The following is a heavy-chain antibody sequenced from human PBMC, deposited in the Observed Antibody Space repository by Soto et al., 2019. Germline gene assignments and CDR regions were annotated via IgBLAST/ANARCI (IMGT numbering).Heavy chain of an antibody. D-gene: IGHD4-17*01. J-gene: IGHJ4*02. CDR3: ARGMTTVTTYDY. CDR2: IYYSGST. Sequence: SETLSLTCTVSGGSISSGDYYWSWIPQPPGKGLEWIGYIYYSGSTYYNPSLKSRVTISVDTSKNQFSLKLSSVTAADTAVYYCARGMTTVTTYDYWGQGTLVTVSS. V-gene: IGHV4-30-4*01. CDR1: GGSISSGDYY.